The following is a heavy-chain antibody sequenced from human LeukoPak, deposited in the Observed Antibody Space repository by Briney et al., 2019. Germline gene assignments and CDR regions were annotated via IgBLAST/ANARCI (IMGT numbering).Heavy chain of an antibody. Sequence: ASVTVSFKASGYTFTSTAMSWVRQAPGQRLEWMGWINAGNGNTKYSQEFQGRVTITRDTSASTVYMELSSLRSEDMAVYYCARSLSDFYPNWFDPWGQGTLVTVSS. J-gene: IGHJ5*02. CDR2: INAGNGNT. CDR1: GYTFTSTA. V-gene: IGHV1-3*03. CDR3: ARSLSDFYPNWFDP. D-gene: IGHD2-21*01.